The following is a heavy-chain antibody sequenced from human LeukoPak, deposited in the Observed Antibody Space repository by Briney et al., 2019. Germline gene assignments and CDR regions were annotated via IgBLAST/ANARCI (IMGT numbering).Heavy chain of an antibody. CDR1: DGSISNFY. CDR2: IYYSGST. D-gene: IGHD3/OR15-3a*01. Sequence: PSETLSLTCTVSDGSISNFYWSWIRQPPGKGLEWIGYIYYSGSTNYNPSLKSRVTISLDTSKNQFSLRLSSVTAADTAVYYCARVDSLLGAFDIWGQGTMVTVSS. J-gene: IGHJ3*02. CDR3: ARVDSLLGAFDI. V-gene: IGHV4-59*01.